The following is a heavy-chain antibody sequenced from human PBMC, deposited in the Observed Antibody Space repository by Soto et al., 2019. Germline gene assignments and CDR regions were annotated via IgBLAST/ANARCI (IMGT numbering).Heavy chain of an antibody. CDR3: VRDCSGGGCYSDYGMDV. D-gene: IGHD2-15*01. V-gene: IGHV4-4*07. CDR2: IYISGST. J-gene: IGHJ6*02. Sequence: SETLSLTRTVSGDSVSSYYWSWIRQPAGRGLEWIGRIYISGSTDYNPSLKGRVSMSVDRSKNQFSLKLTSATAADTAVYYCVRDCSGGGCYSDYGMDVWGQGTTVTVSS. CDR1: GDSVSSYY.